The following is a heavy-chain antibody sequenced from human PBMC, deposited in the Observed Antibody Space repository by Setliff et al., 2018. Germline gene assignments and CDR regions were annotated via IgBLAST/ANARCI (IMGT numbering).Heavy chain of an antibody. V-gene: IGHV1-18*01. J-gene: IGHJ4*02. CDR2: ISGYNGHT. CDR3: VRVPRLEWILPTFDL. D-gene: IGHD3-3*01. CDR1: GYNFVSYG. Sequence: ASVKVSCKASGYNFVSYGMSWVRQAPEQGLEWMGWISGYNGHTDYAQNLQDRVTMTIDTSTSTAYVEMRSLRSDDTAVYFCVRVPRLEWILPTFDLWGQGTLVTVSS.